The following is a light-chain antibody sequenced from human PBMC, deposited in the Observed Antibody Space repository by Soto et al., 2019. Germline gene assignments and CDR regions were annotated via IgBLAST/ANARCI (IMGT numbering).Light chain of an antibody. CDR3: HQRQSWPRT. CDR2: YIS. J-gene: IGKJ1*01. CDR1: QSAGNF. Sequence: EIVMTQSPATLSVSPGETASLSCRASQSAGNFLAWYQQKPGQAPRLLIYYISTRATGIPARFSGSGSGTEFTLTINSLQSEDFAVYYCHQRQSWPRTFGQGTKVDIK. V-gene: IGKV3D-15*01.